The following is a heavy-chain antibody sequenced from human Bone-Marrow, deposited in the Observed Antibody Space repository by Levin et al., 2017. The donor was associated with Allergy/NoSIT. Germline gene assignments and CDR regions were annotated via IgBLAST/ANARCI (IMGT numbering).Heavy chain of an antibody. Sequence: PGGSLRLSCAASGFTFSSYAMHWVRQAPGKGLEWVAVISYDGSNKYYADSVKGRFTISRDNSKNTLYLQMNSLRAEDTAVYYCARVGGTGSSYWYFDLWGRGTLVTVSS. CDR1: GFTFSSYA. CDR2: ISYDGSNK. D-gene: IGHD7-27*01. J-gene: IGHJ2*01. V-gene: IGHV3-30-3*01. CDR3: ARVGGTGSSYWYFDL.